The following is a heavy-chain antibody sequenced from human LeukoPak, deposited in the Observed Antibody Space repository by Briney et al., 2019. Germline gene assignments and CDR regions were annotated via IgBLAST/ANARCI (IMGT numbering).Heavy chain of an antibody. V-gene: IGHV4-34*01. Sequence: SESLTLTCAVYGGSLGDDYWSWIRQSPGKGLEWIGEINHRGRTNHNPPLRNRVSILVDTSKNQFSLKLSSVTAADTAVYYCARGMDYNWFDPWGQGTLVTVSS. CDR1: GGSLGDDY. CDR2: INHRGRT. J-gene: IGHJ5*02. CDR3: ARGMDYNWFDP. D-gene: IGHD2-2*03.